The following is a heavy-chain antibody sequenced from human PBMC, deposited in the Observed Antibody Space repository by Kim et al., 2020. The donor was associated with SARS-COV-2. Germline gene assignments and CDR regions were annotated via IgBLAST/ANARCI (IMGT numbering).Heavy chain of an antibody. D-gene: IGHD6-19*01. V-gene: IGHV3-30*18. CDR3: SKAIFAGSSSGCTFYYF. CDR2: IPYDGTNK. J-gene: IGHJ4*01. CDR1: GFTLSSHG. Sequence: GGSLRLFCAATGFTLSSHGIHWVRQAPGKGLEWVAVIPYDGTNKNYADSVNGRFTITRDNSNYTLYLQMNSLRVEDTALYYCSKAIFAGSSSGCTFYYF.